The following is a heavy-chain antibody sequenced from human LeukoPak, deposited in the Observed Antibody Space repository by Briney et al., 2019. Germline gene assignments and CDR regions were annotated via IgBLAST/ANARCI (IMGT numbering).Heavy chain of an antibody. CDR3: ARDFSDILTGYYRANSWFDP. CDR1: GGSISSSSYY. V-gene: IGHV4-39*07. J-gene: IGHJ5*02. D-gene: IGHD3-9*01. CDR2: IYYSGST. Sequence: PSETLSLTCTVSGGSISSSSYYWGWIHQPPGKGLEWIGSIYYSGSTYYNPSLKSRVTISVDTSENQFSLKLSSVTAADTAVYYCARDFSDILTGYYRANSWFDPWGQGTLVTVSS.